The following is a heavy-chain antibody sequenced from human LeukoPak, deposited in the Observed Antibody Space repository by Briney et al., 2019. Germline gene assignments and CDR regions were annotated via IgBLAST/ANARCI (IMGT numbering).Heavy chain of an antibody. J-gene: IGHJ1*01. D-gene: IGHD6-13*01. Sequence: SETLSLTCTVPDGSISSDSYYWGWIRQPPGKGLEWIGSIYYSGSTYYRPSLQSRVTISVDTSKHQFSLNMRSVTAADTAVYYCARVAAGIGFFQHWGQGTLVTVSS. CDR3: ARVAAGIGFFQH. V-gene: IGHV4-39*01. CDR1: DGSISSDSYY. CDR2: IYYSGST.